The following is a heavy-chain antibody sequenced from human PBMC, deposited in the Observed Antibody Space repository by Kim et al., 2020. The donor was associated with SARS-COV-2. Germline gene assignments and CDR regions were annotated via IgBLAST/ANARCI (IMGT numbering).Heavy chain of an antibody. CDR2: ISSSGSNI. CDR1: GFTFSSYD. D-gene: IGHD6-13*01. CDR3: ARDPYSSSYNFCGMDV. J-gene: IGHJ6*02. V-gene: IGHV3-48*03. Sequence: GGSLRLSCAASGFTFSSYDMHWVRQAPGKGLEWVAYISSSGSNIYYADSVKGRFTISRDNAKNSLYLQMNSLRAEDTAVYYCARDPYSSSYNFCGMDVWGQGTTVTVSS.